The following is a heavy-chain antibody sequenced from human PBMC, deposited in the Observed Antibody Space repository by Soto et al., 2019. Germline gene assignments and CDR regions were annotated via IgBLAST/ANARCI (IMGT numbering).Heavy chain of an antibody. Sequence: ASVKVSCKASGGTFSSYAISWVRQAPGQGLEWMGGIIPIFGTANYAQKFQGRVTITADESTSTAYMELSSLRSEDTAVYFCARDLGFDILTGYSYYYYYAMDVWGQGTTVTVPS. CDR3: ARDLGFDILTGYSYYYYYAMDV. CDR1: GGTFSSYA. J-gene: IGHJ6*02. D-gene: IGHD3-9*01. V-gene: IGHV1-69*13. CDR2: IIPIFGTA.